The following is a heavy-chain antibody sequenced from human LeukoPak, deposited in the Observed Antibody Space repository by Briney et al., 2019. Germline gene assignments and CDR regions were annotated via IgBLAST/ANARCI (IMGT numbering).Heavy chain of an antibody. CDR1: GGTFSSYT. Sequence: SVKVSCKASGGTFSSYTICWVRQAPGQGLECMGRIIPILDIANYAQKFQGRVTITADKSTSTAYMELSSLRSEDTAVYYCARDLGYSSGWPRNYYYGMDVWGQEPRSPSP. D-gene: IGHD6-19*01. J-gene: IGHJ6*02. CDR3: ARDLGYSSGWPRNYYYGMDV. V-gene: IGHV1-69*04. CDR2: IIPILDIA.